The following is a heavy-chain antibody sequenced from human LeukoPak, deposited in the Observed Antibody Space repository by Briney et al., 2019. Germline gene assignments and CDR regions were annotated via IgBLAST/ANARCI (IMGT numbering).Heavy chain of an antibody. CDR1: GFTFSSYW. D-gene: IGHD3-3*01. CDR3: ARDNRGEAITIFGVVILYYGMDV. CDR2: IKQDGSEK. J-gene: IGHJ6*02. V-gene: IGHV3-7*01. Sequence: GGSLRLSCAASGFTFSSYWMSWVRQAPGKGLEWVANIKQDGSEKYCVDSVKGRFTISRDNAKNSLYLQMNSLRAEDTAVYYCARDNRGEAITIFGVVILYYGMDVWGQGTTVTVSS.